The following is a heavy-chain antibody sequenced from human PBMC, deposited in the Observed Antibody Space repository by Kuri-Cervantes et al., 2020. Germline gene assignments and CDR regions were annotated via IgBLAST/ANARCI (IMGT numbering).Heavy chain of an antibody. V-gene: IGHV3-30*11. CDR3: AAYYVVVY. CDR2: ISYDGSNK. Sequence: GGSLRLSCAASGFTFSSYAMHWVRQAPGKGLEWVAVISYDGSNKYYADSVKGRFTISRDNSKNTLYLQMNSLRAEDTAVHYCAAYYVVVYWGQGTLVTVSS. D-gene: IGHD2/OR15-2a*01. J-gene: IGHJ4*02. CDR1: GFTFSSYA.